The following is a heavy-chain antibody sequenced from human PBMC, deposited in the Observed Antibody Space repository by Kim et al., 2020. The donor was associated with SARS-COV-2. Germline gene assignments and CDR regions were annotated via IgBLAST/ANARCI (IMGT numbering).Heavy chain of an antibody. CDR3: AREQDYSKVGGGMDV. CDR2: INPNSGGT. D-gene: IGHD4-4*01. J-gene: IGHJ6*02. V-gene: IGHV1-2*06. Sequence: ASVKVSCKASGYTFTGYYMHWVRQAPGQGLEWMGRINPNSGGTNYAQKFQGRVTMTRDTSISTAYMELSRLRSDDTAVYYCAREQDYSKVGGGMDVWGQGTTVTVSS. CDR1: GYTFTGYY.